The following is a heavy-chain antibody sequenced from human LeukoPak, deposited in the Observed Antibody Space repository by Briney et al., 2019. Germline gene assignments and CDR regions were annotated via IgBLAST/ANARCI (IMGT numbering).Heavy chain of an antibody. D-gene: IGHD6-25*01. CDR1: GGSVSSGYHY. CDR3: ARVTPGYTGGGADYYYMVV. J-gene: IGHJ6*03. V-gene: IGHV4-30-4*08. CDR2: ISYSGST. Sequence: SETLSLTCTVSGGSVSSGYHYWSWIRQPPGKNLEWIGYISYSGSTSYNPSLESRVSISVDTSKNQFSLKLNSVTAADTAIYYCARVTPGYTGGGADYYYMVVWGKGTTVTVSS.